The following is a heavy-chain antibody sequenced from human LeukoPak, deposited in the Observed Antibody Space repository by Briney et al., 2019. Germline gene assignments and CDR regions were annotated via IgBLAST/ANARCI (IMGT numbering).Heavy chain of an antibody. CDR1: GYTFDDNH. D-gene: IGHD2-8*02. J-gene: IGHJ3*01. V-gene: IGHV1-2*02. CDR2: INPKSGAT. CDR3: ARAGDESTGHYDSLHF. Sequence: GASVKVSCKASGYTFDDNHIHWVRQAPGQGPAWMGWINPKSGATDSAQQFQGRLTMTRDTSIGTASMDLSGLRLDDTGIYYCARAGDESTGHYDSLHFWGQGTMVTVSS.